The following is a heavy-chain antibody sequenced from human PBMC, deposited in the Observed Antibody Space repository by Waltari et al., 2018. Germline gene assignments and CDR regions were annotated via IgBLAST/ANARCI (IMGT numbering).Heavy chain of an antibody. Sequence: QVQLVQSGAEVKKPGASVQVSCKASGYTFTGYYIHWVRQAPGQGLEWMGWINPNKGDTNYAQKFQGRVTMTRDTSISTAFMELTGLRSDDTAVYYCARVSMVRGINYYYYMDVWGKGTTVSVSS. V-gene: IGHV1-2*02. CDR2: INPNKGDT. D-gene: IGHD3-10*01. CDR3: ARVSMVRGINYYYYMDV. CDR1: GYTFTGYY. J-gene: IGHJ6*03.